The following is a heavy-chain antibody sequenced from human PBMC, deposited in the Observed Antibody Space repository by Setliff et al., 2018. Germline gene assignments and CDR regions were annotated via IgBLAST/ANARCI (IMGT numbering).Heavy chain of an antibody. V-gene: IGHV1-69*10. CDR3: ARGRTTSILGGRLDS. D-gene: IGHD3-3*01. Sequence: ASVKVSCKASGGTFRNSVITWVRQAPGQGLEWMGGIIPMLNMAHYAPKFQGRVTLTTDKSTNTAYMDLSSLRSDDTAVYYCARGRTTSILGGRLDSWGQGTLVTVSS. J-gene: IGHJ4*02. CDR1: GGTFRNSV. CDR2: IIPMLNMA.